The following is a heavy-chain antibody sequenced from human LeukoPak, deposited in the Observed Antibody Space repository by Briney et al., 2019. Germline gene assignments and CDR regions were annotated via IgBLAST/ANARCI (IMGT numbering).Heavy chain of an antibody. CDR3: AKDPGYSYSSGSYPDY. V-gene: IGHV3-30*18. D-gene: IGHD3-10*01. Sequence: GGTLRISCATSGFTFSSYGMHWGRTAPGKRLHRVAVISYDGSNEYDAGSVKGRFTISRDNSDSTLYRKMNSLRAEDTAVYYCAKDPGYSYSSGSYPDYLGQGTLVTVSS. CDR1: GFTFSSYG. J-gene: IGHJ4*02. CDR2: ISYDGSNE.